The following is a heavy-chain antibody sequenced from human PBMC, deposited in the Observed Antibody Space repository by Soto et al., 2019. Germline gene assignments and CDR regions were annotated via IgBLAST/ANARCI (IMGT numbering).Heavy chain of an antibody. Sequence: AGGSLRLSCAASGFTFSSYAMSWDRQAPGRGLEWVSAISGSGGSTYYADSVKGRFTISRDNSKNTLYLQMNSLRAEDTAVYYCAKLGGYYYDSSGYSYFDYWGQGTLVTVSS. D-gene: IGHD3-22*01. CDR3: AKLGGYYYDSSGYSYFDY. J-gene: IGHJ4*02. CDR2: ISGSGGST. CDR1: GFTFSSYA. V-gene: IGHV3-23*01.